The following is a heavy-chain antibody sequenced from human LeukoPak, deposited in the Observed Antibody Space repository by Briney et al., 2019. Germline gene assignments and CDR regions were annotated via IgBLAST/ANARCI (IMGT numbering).Heavy chain of an antibody. D-gene: IGHD6-13*01. CDR1: GFTFSSYA. Sequence: PGGSLRLSCAASGFTFSSYAMSWVRQAPGKGLEWVSAISGSGGSTYYADSVKGRFTISRGNSKNTLYLQMNSLRAEDTAVYYCAKDRLLYSSSWYASWFDPWGQGTLVTVSS. CDR3: AKDRLLYSSSWYASWFDP. J-gene: IGHJ5*02. V-gene: IGHV3-23*01. CDR2: ISGSGGST.